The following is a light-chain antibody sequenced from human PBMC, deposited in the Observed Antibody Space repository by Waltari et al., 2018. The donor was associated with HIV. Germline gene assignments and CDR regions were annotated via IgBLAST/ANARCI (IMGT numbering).Light chain of an antibody. CDR2: DAF. CDR3: QQYNSYSRT. V-gene: IGKV3-20*01. CDR1: QTVRSNY. J-gene: IGKJ1*01. Sequence: EIVLTQSPGTLSLSPVEIVTLSCRASQTVRSNYLAWYQQKPGQAPRLLIYDAFKRATGIPVRFSGSGSGTDFTLTISRLEPEDFAVYYCQQYNSYSRTFGQGTKVEIK.